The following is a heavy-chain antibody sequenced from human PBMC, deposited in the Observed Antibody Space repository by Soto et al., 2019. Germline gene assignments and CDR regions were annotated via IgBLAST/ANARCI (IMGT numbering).Heavy chain of an antibody. CDR1: GFTFSDYY. D-gene: IGHD1-26*01. CDR3: ARAVGNYYGMDV. CDR2: SDGSSAYT. V-gene: IGHV3-11*06. Sequence: QVQLVESGGGLVKPGGSLRLSCAASGFTFSDYYMNWIRQAPGKGLEWLSYSDGSSAYTNYADSVKGRFTISRDNAKKPPFLQITSPRGQDTAGYYCARAVGNYYGMDVWGQGTTVTVSS. J-gene: IGHJ6*02.